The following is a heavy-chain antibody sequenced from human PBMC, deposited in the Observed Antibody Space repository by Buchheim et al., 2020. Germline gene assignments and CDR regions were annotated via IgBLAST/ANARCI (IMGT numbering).Heavy chain of an antibody. Sequence: EVQLLESGGGLVQPGGSLRLSCAASGFTFSSYAMSWVRQAPGKGLEWVSAISGSGGSTYYADSVKGRFTISRDNSKNKLYLQMNSLRAEDTAVYYCAKVGRGYYDSSGYTRNYWGQGTL. J-gene: IGHJ4*02. D-gene: IGHD3-22*01. CDR1: GFTFSSYA. CDR2: ISGSGGST. V-gene: IGHV3-23*01. CDR3: AKVGRGYYDSSGYTRNY.